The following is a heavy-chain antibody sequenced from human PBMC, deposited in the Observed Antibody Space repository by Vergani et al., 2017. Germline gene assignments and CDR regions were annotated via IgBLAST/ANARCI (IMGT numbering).Heavy chain of an antibody. CDR2: ISYDGTQK. Sequence: QVHLVESGGGVVQPGRSLRLSCVVSGDTSSYYGMHLVRPAPGKGLEWVAVISYDGTQKYYADSVKGRFTISRDNSKSTLYLQMNSLRTEDTAVYYCATKSCGTPGCQIGYFREWGQGALVTVSS. V-gene: IGHV3-30*03. CDR1: GDTSSYYG. CDR3: ATKSCGTPGCQIGYFRE. J-gene: IGHJ1*01. D-gene: IGHD1-1*01.